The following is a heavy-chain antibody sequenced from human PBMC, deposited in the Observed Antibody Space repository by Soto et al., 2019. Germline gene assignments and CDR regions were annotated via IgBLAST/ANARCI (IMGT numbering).Heavy chain of an antibody. J-gene: IGHJ5*02. CDR2: INHSGST. V-gene: IGHV4-34*01. CDR1: GGSFSGYY. Sequence: QVQLQQWGAGLLKPSETLSLTCAVYGGSFSGYYWSWIRQPPGKGLEWIGEINHSGSTNYNPSLKSRVTISVDTSKNQFSLKLSSVTAADTAVYYCVRGIRQYQLLRGRWFDPWGQGTLVTVSS. CDR3: VRGIRQYQLLRGRWFDP. D-gene: IGHD2-2*01.